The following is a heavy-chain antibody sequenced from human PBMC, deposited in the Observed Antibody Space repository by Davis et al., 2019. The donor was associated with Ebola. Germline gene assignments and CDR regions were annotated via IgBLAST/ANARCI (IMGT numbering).Heavy chain of an antibody. D-gene: IGHD3-16*01. CDR1: GYSFANDW. CDR2: LYPGASNT. CDR3: ARLPWGTVAGLDS. Sequence: KVSCKASGYSFANDWIGWVRQMPGKGLEWIGILYPGASNTQYSPSFRGQVTVSADKAISTTYLQWSSLKASDTALYYCARLPWGTVAGLDSWGQGTLVTVSS. V-gene: IGHV5-51*01. J-gene: IGHJ4*02.